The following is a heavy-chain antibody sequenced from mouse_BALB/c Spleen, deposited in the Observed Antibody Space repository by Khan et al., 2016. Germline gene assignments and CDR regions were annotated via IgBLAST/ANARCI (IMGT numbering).Heavy chain of an antibody. D-gene: IGHD2-1*01. CDR3: ARRGNSGYYYAMDY. CDR2: IFPYNGGA. J-gene: IGHJ4*01. V-gene: IGHV1S29*02. Sequence: VQLQESGPELVKPGASVKISCNASGYTFTDYNMHWVKQSHGKSLEWIGYIFPYNGGAAYNQKFKNKATLTVGNSASTSNVELRTLTSEDSAVYYCARRGNSGYYYAMDYWGQGTSVTVSS. CDR1: GYTFTDYN.